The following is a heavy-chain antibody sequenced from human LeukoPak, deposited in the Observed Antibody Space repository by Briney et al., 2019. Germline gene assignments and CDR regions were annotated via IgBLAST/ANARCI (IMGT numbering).Heavy chain of an antibody. CDR2: INPNSGGT. D-gene: IGHD6-6*01. CDR3: ARSGSEYSSSSFDY. V-gene: IGHV1-2*04. CDR1: GYTLTDYY. J-gene: IGHJ4*02. Sequence: ASVKVSCKASGYTLTDYYMHWVRQAPGQGLEWMGRINPNSGGTNYAQKFQGWVTMTRDTSISTAYMELSRLRSDDTAVYYCARSGSEYSSSSFDYWGQGTLVTVSS.